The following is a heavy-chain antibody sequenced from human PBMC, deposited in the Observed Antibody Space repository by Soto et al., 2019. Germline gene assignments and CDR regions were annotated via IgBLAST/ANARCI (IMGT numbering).Heavy chain of an antibody. V-gene: IGHV3-23*01. CDR1: GFSFSSYA. Sequence: GGSLRLSCVASGFSFSSYAMTWVRQSPGKGFEWVSTISGSGRITDYADSVKGRFTTSKDTSTNTLFLQWSSLKASDTAMYYCAHDLATIPLWGQGTLVTVSS. J-gene: IGHJ4*02. CDR2: ISGSGRIT. D-gene: IGHD5-12*01. CDR3: AHDLATIPL.